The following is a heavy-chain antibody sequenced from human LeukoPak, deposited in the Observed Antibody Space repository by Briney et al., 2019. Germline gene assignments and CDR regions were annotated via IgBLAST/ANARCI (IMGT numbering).Heavy chain of an antibody. V-gene: IGHV3-48*03. CDR1: GFTFSSYE. D-gene: IGHD6-13*01. Sequence: GGSLRLSCAASGFTFSSYEMNWVRQAPGKGLEWVSYISSSGSTIYYADSVKGRFTISRDNAKNSLYLQMNSLRAEDTAVYYCPRRSQQLVSHDYYYYYMDVWGKGTTVTVSS. CDR2: ISSSGSTI. CDR3: PRRSQQLVSHDYYYYYMDV. J-gene: IGHJ6*03.